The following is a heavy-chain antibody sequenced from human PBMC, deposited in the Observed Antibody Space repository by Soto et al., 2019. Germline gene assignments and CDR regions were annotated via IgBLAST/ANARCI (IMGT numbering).Heavy chain of an antibody. CDR1: GYSFAGYW. Sequence: HGESLKISCKGSGYSFAGYWITWVRQKPGKGLEWMGRIDPSDSLTYYSPSFRGHVTISVTKSITTVFLQWSSLRASDTAMYYCARQIYDSDTGPNFQYYFDSWGQGTPVTVS. CDR3: ARQIYDSDTGPNFQYYFDS. V-gene: IGHV5-10-1*01. J-gene: IGHJ4*02. CDR2: IDPSDSLT. D-gene: IGHD3-22*01.